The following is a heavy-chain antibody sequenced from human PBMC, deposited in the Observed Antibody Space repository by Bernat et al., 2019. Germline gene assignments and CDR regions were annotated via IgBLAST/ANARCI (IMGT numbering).Heavy chain of an antibody. J-gene: IGHJ4*02. CDR2: INPNSGGT. V-gene: IGHV1-2*04. Sequence: QVQLVQSGAEVKKPGASVKVSCKASGYTFTGYYMHWVRQAPGQGLEWMGWINPNSGGTNYAQKFQGWVTMTRDTSISTAYMELSRLRSDDTAVYYCARAGGDTAMVVYFDYWGQGTLVTVSS. D-gene: IGHD5-18*01. CDR3: ARAGGDTAMVVYFDY. CDR1: GYTFTGYY.